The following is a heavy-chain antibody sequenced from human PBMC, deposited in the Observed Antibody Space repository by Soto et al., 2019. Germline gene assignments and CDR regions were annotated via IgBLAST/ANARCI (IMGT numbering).Heavy chain of an antibody. CDR2: ISYDGSNK. V-gene: IGHV3-30*18. Sequence: QVQLVESGGGVVQPGRSLRLSCAASGFTFSSYGMHWVRQAPGKGLEWVVVISYDGSNKYYADSVKGRFTVSRDKSKNTLYLQVNSLRAGDTAVYYCAKDKVTVVVTAPFDYWGQGTLVTVSS. J-gene: IGHJ4*02. CDR3: AKDKVTVVVTAPFDY. D-gene: IGHD2-21*02. CDR1: GFTFSSYG.